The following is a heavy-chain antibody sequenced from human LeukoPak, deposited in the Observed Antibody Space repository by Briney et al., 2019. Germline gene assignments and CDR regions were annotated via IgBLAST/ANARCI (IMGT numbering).Heavy chain of an antibody. V-gene: IGHV1-69*04. D-gene: IGHD4-11*01. J-gene: IGHJ5*02. CDR3: ARDFTVTSGWFDP. Sequence: ASVKVSCKASGGTFSSYAISWVRRAPGQGLEWMGRIIPILGIANYARKFQGRVTITADKSTSTAYMELSSLRSEDTAVYYCARDFTVTSGWFDPWGQGTLVTVSS. CDR2: IIPILGIA. CDR1: GGTFSSYA.